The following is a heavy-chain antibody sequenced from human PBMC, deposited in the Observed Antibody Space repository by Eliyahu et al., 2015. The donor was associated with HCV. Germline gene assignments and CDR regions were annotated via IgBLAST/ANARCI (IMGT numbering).Heavy chain of an antibody. CDR3: ARGTAAAETWFDP. CDR1: GYSISSGYY. Sequence: QVQLQESGPGLVKPSETLSLTCAVSGYSISSGYYWGWIRQPPGKGLEWIGSIYHSGSTYYNPSLKSRLTISADTSKNQFSLRLTSVAAADTAVYYCARGTAAAETWFDPWGQGTLVTVSS. J-gene: IGHJ5*02. CDR2: IYHSGST. D-gene: IGHD6-13*01. V-gene: IGHV4-38-2*01.